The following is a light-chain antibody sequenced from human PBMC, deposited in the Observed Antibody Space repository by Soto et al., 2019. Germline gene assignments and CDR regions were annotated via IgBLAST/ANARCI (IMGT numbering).Light chain of an antibody. CDR3: ATWDDSLNGPV. V-gene: IGLV1-44*01. Sequence: QSALIQPPSASGTPGQRVTISCSGGSSNIGSNNVDWYQQLPGTAPKLLIYNNNQRPSGVPDRFSGSKSGTSASLAISGLQPEDEADYFCATWDDSLNGPVFGGGTQLTVL. J-gene: IGLJ2*01. CDR2: NNN. CDR1: SSNIGSNN.